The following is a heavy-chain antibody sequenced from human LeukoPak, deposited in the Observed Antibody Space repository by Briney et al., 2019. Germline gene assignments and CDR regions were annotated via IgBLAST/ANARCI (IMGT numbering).Heavy chain of an antibody. CDR2: ISGSGGST. V-gene: IGHV3-23*01. CDR3: AKDYYYGSGSYYKGPIDY. D-gene: IGHD3-10*01. Sequence: PGGSMRLSCAASGFTFSSYAMSWVRQAPGKGLEWVSAISGSGGSTYYADSVKGRFTISRDNSKNTLYLQMNSLRAEDTAVYYCAKDYYYGSGSYYKGPIDYWGQGTLVTVSS. CDR1: GFTFSSYA. J-gene: IGHJ4*02.